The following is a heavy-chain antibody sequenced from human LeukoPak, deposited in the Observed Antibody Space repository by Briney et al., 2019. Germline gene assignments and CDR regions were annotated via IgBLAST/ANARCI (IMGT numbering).Heavy chain of an antibody. Sequence: GGSLRLSCAASGFTFSSYAMHWVRQAPGKGLEWVAVISYDGSNKYYADSVKGRFTTSRDNSKNTLYLQMNSLRAEDTAVYYCARDQVWSFGQWQGFYFDYWGQGTLVTVSS. CDR2: ISYDGSNK. J-gene: IGHJ4*02. CDR3: ARDQVWSFGQWQGFYFDY. V-gene: IGHV3-30*04. CDR1: GFTFSSYA. D-gene: IGHD6-19*01.